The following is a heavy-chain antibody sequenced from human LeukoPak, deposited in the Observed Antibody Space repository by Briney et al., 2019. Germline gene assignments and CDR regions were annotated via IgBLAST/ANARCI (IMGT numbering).Heavy chain of an antibody. V-gene: IGHV3-66*01. J-gene: IGHJ4*02. CDR3: ARDLNV. CDR2: TYVGGNT. CDR1: GFTISNTY. Sequence: GGSPRLSCAASGFTISNTYISWVRQAPGKGPEWVSVTYVGGNTDSADFVKDRFTISTDDSKNTLYLHMNNLKAEDTAVYYCARDLNVWGQGTLVTVSS.